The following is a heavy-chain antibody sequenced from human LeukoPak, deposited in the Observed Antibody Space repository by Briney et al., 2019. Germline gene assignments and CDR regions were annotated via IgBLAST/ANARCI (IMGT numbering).Heavy chain of an antibody. CDR3: ATQLGVYYYDSRAPFDY. CDR2: IIPIFGTA. CDR1: GGTFSSYA. J-gene: IGHJ4*02. D-gene: IGHD3-22*01. Sequence: GASVKVSCKASGGTFSSYAISWVRQAPGQGLEWMGGIIPIFGTANYAQKFQGRVTITADESTSTAYMELSSLRSEDTAVYYCATQLGVYYYDSRAPFDYWGQGTLVTVSS. V-gene: IGHV1-69*13.